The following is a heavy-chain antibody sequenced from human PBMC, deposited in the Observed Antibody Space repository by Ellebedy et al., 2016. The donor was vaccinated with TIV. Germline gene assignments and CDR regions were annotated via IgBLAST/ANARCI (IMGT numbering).Heavy chain of an antibody. J-gene: IGHJ4*02. D-gene: IGHD2-21*02. V-gene: IGHV3-23*01. Sequence: GGSLRLXXAASGFTVSSNYMSWVRQAPGKGLEWVSAISGSGGSTYYADSVKGRFTISRDNSKNTLYLQMNSLRAEDTAVYYCAKDRVTDYWGQGTLVTVSS. CDR2: ISGSGGST. CDR1: GFTVSSNY. CDR3: AKDRVTDY.